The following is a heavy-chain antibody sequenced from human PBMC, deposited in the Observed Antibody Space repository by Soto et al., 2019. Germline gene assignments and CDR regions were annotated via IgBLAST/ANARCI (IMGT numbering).Heavy chain of an antibody. CDR3: ARGTSADKVDY. D-gene: IGHD3-3*01. CDR2: IYNSGST. J-gene: IGHJ4*02. V-gene: IGHV4-30-4*01. Sequence: QVQLQESGPGLVKPSQTLSLTCTVSGGSINSGGYFWSWIRQTPGKGLEWIGHIYNSGSTYTNPSLNSRTTISGDTSPNQFSLNLKSVTAADTAVYYCARGTSADKVDYWGQGTLVTVSS. CDR1: GGSINSGGYF.